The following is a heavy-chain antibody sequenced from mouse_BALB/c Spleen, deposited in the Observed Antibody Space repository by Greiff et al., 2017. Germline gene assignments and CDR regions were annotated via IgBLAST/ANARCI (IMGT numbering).Heavy chain of an antibody. J-gene: IGHJ4*01. D-gene: IGHD1-1*01. V-gene: IGHV5-17*02. Sequence: EVHLVESGGGLVQPGGSRKLSCAASGFTFSSFGMHWVRQAPEKGLEWVAYISSGSSTIYYADTVKGRFTISRDNPKNTLFLQMTSLRSEDTAMYYCARYRYYYGSSYYAMDYWGQGTSVTVSS. CDR2: ISSGSSTI. CDR3: ARYRYYYGSSYYAMDY. CDR1: GFTFSSFG.